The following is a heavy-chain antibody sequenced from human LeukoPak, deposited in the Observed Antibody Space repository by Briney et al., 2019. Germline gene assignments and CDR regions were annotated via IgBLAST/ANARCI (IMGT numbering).Heavy chain of an antibody. V-gene: IGHV3-53*01. Sequence: GGSLRLSCAASGFTVSSNHMSWVRQAPGKGLEWVSVVYAGGTANYADSVKGRFTISRDNSKNTLYLQMNSLRVEDTAVYYCARDWLSSGTFSWGQGTLVTVSS. J-gene: IGHJ5*02. CDR2: VYAGGTA. CDR1: GFTVSSNH. D-gene: IGHD6-13*01. CDR3: ARDWLSSGTFS.